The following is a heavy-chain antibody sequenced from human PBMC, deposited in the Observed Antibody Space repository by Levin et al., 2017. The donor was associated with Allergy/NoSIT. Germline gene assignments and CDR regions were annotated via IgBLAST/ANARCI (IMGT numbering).Heavy chain of an antibody. J-gene: IGHJ4*02. Sequence: ASVKVSCKASGYTFSSYGITWVRQAPGQGLEWMGWISGDNGKANYAPKFQGRVTMTTDKSTDTAYMELTRLRADDTDVYFCARTRYYNILPGSFRFKNYFEYWAQGALIAVSS. CDR3: ARTRYYNILPGSFRFKNYFEY. V-gene: IGHV1-18*01. CDR1: GYTFSSYG. CDR2: ISGDNGKA. D-gene: IGHD3-9*01.